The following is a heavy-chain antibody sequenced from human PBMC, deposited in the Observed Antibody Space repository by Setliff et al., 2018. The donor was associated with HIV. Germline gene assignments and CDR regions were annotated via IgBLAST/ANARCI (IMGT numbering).Heavy chain of an antibody. J-gene: IGHJ4*02. CDR2: INAGNGNT. CDR1: GGTFSSYA. V-gene: IGHV1-3*01. D-gene: IGHD3-9*01. Sequence: ASVKVSCKASGGTFSSYAISWVRQAPGQRLEWMGWINAGNGNTKCSQKFQGRVTITRDTSASTAYMELSSLRSEDTAVYYCATPPPGYSYFHYWGQGTLVTVSS. CDR3: ATPPPGYSYFHY.